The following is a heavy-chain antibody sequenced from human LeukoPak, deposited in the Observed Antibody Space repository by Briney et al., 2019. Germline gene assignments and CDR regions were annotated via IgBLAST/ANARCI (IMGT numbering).Heavy chain of an antibody. D-gene: IGHD3-22*01. CDR2: INPYTGDA. CDR1: GYTFTENY. Sequence: ASVKVSCKASGYTFTENYIHWVRQAPGHGLEWMGLINPYTGDANYTEKFQGRVTMTRDTSVSTAYMHLRRLRSDDTAVYYCARGKSGFSPWGQGTPVTVSS. CDR3: ARGKSGFSP. J-gene: IGHJ4*02. V-gene: IGHV1-2*02.